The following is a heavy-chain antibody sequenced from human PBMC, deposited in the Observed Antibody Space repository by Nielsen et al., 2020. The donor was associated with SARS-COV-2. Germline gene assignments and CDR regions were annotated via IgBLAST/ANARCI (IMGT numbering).Heavy chain of an antibody. CDR2: ISWNSGSI. J-gene: IGHJ4*02. Sequence: SLKISCAASGITYDDYALNWVRHAPGKGLEWVSGISWNSGSIGYADSVKGRFTISRDNAKNSLYLQMNSLRAEDTAVYYCARLESSSWYWSYWVQGTLVTVSS. D-gene: IGHD6-13*01. CDR3: ARLESSSWYWSY. CDR1: GITYDDYA. V-gene: IGHV3-9*01.